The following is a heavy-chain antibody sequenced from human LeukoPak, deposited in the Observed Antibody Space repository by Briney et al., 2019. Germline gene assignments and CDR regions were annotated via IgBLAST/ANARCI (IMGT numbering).Heavy chain of an antibody. CDR1: GFTFCSYG. J-gene: IGHJ4*02. CDR3: AKVLYCYDSSGRDPLDY. D-gene: IGHD3-22*01. V-gene: IGHV3-30*02. Sequence: GGTVRLSCAASGFTFCSYGMLRLPQAPGKGLEWGAFIWYDGSNKYYADSVKGRFTISRGNSKNTLYLQMNSLRAEDTAVYCCAKVLYCYDSSGRDPLDYWGQRTLVTVSS. CDR2: IWYDGSNK.